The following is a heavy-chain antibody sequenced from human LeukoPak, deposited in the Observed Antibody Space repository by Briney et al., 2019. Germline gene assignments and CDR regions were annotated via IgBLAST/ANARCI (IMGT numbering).Heavy chain of an antibody. D-gene: IGHD1-1*01. V-gene: IGHV1-18*01. J-gene: IGHJ3*02. CDR1: GYTFTSYG. CDR3: ATPTRLERLGDDAFDI. Sequence: ASVKVSCNASGYTFTSYGISWVRQAPGQGLEWMGWISAYNGNTNYAQKLQGRVTMTTDTSTSTAYMELRSLRSDDTAVYYCATPTRLERLGDDAFDIWGQGTMVTVSS. CDR2: ISAYNGNT.